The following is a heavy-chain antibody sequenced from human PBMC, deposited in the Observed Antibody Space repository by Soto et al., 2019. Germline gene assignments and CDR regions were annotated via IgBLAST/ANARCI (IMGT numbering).Heavy chain of an antibody. D-gene: IGHD6-19*01. J-gene: IGHJ6*02. Sequence: PXGSLRLSCAASGFTFSSYEMNGVRQAPGKGLEWVSYISSSGSTIYYADSVKGRFTISRDNAKNSLYLQMNSLRAEDTAVYYCARDRAEWLVRRGDYYYYGMDVWGQGTTVTVSS. CDR1: GFTFSSYE. CDR2: ISSSGSTI. CDR3: ARDRAEWLVRRGDYYYYGMDV. V-gene: IGHV3-48*03.